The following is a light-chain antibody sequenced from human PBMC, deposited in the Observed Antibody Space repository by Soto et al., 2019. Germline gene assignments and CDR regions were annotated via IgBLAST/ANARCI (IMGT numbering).Light chain of an antibody. CDR3: QQFNTYPIT. V-gene: IGKV1-13*02. CDR2: DAS. Sequence: AIQLTQSPSSLSASVGGRVTITCRASQDIRGALAWYQQKPGKAPKLLIYDASSLESGVPSRFSGSGSETDFTLTISSLQPEDFATYYCQQFNTYPITFGQGTRLEIK. J-gene: IGKJ5*01. CDR1: QDIRGA.